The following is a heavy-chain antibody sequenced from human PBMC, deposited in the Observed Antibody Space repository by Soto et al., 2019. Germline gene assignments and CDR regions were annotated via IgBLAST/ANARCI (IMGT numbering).Heavy chain of an antibody. CDR3: ARTESGYSYGFADV. Sequence: PGESLKISCKGSGYSFTSYWIGWVRQMPGKGLEWMGIIFPGDSRTKYSPPFQGQVTISADKSISTAYLQWRSLQASDSAMYYCARTESGYSYGFADVWGQGTTVTVSS. CDR1: GYSFTSYW. V-gene: IGHV5-51*01. J-gene: IGHJ6*02. CDR2: IFPGDSRT. D-gene: IGHD5-18*01.